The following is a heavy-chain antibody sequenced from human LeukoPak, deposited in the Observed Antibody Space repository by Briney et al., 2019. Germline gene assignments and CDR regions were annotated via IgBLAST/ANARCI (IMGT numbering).Heavy chain of an antibody. CDR2: ISYDGSNK. D-gene: IGHD6-13*01. Sequence: GGSLRLSCAASGFTFSSYGMHWVRQAPGKGLEWVAVISYDGSNKYYADSVKGRFTISRDNSKNTLYLQMNSLRAEDTAVYYCAKAAKLWYSSSWYEGGRWFDPWGQGTLVTVSS. J-gene: IGHJ5*02. V-gene: IGHV3-30*18. CDR1: GFTFSSYG. CDR3: AKAAKLWYSSSWYEGGRWFDP.